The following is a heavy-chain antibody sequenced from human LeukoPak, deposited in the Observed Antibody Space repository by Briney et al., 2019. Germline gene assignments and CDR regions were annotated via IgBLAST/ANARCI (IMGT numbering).Heavy chain of an antibody. CDR2: IYQTGST. V-gene: IGHV4-30-2*01. CDR3: VRGTLKNWFDP. Sequence: PSETLSLTCAVSGVSLSSGGYSWSWIRQPPGKGLEWIGYIYQTGSTYYNPSLKSRVTISVDRSKNQFSLELTSVTAADTAVYYCVRGTLKNWFDPWGQGTLVTVSS. J-gene: IGHJ5*02. CDR1: GVSLSSGGYS.